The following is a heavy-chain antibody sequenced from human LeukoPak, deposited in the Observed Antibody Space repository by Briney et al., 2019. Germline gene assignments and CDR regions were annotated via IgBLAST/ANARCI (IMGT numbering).Heavy chain of an antibody. CDR2: ISYDGSNK. V-gene: IGHV3-30-3*01. CDR1: GFTFSSYA. J-gene: IGHJ4*02. CDR3: ARGYYDSSGSYYFDY. Sequence: PGGSLRLSCAASGFTFSSYAMHWVRQAPGKGLEWVAVISYDGSNKYYADSVKGRFTISRDNSKNTLYLQMNSLRAEDTAVYYCARGYYDSSGSYYFDYWGQGTLVTVSS. D-gene: IGHD3-22*01.